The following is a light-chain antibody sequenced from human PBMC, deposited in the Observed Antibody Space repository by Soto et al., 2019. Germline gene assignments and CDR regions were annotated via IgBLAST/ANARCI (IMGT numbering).Light chain of an antibody. J-gene: IGLJ2*01. Sequence: QSALTQPASVSGSPGQSITISCTGTSSDVGGFNYVSWYQLHPGKAPKLMIYEVTNRPSGLSNRFSGSKSGNTASLTISGLQAEDEADYYCSSYTSSAYVVFGGGTKLTVL. CDR2: EVT. CDR3: SSYTSSAYVV. V-gene: IGLV2-14*01. CDR1: SSDVGGFNY.